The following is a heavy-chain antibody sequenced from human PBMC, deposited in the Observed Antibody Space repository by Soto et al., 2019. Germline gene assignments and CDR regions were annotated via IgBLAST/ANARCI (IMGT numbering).Heavy chain of an antibody. CDR1: GGSISSYY. Sequence: SETLSLTCTVSGGSISSYYWSWIRQPPGKGLEWIGYIYYSGSTNYNPSLKSRVTISVDTSKNQFSLKLSSVAAADTAVYYCARGRENYYGSGSSYYGMDVWGQGTTVTVSS. V-gene: IGHV4-59*01. CDR3: ARGRENYYGSGSSYYGMDV. D-gene: IGHD3-10*01. J-gene: IGHJ6*02. CDR2: IYYSGST.